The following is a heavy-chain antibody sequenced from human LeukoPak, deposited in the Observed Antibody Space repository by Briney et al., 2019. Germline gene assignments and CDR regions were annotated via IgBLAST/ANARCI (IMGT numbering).Heavy chain of an antibody. CDR2: IGTAGDT. CDR1: GFAFGSYD. J-gene: IGHJ4*02. Sequence: GGSLRLSCAASGFAFGSYDMHWVRQATGKGLEWVSAIGTAGDTYYPGSVKGRFTISRENAKNSLYLQMNSLRAGDTAVYYCARGSRDGYNPYYFDYWGQGTLVTVSS. CDR3: ARGSRDGYNPYYFDY. V-gene: IGHV3-13*01. D-gene: IGHD5-24*01.